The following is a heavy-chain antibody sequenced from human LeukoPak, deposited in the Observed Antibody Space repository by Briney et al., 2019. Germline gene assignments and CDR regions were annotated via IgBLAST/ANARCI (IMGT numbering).Heavy chain of an antibody. Sequence: GRSLRLSCAASGFTFSSYALRWVRQAPGKGLEWVAVISYDGSNKYYADSVKGRFTISRDNSKNTLYLQMDSLRAEDTAVYYCARGDEDIVVVPADVWGQATPVTVSS. J-gene: IGHJ4*02. CDR1: GFTFSSYA. CDR3: ARGDEDIVVVPADV. CDR2: ISYDGSNK. V-gene: IGHV3-30-3*01. D-gene: IGHD2-2*01.